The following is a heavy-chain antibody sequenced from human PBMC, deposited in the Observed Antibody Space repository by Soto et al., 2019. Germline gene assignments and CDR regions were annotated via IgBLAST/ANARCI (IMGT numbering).Heavy chain of an antibody. CDR2: INHSGST. Sequence: PSETLSLTCAVYGGPFSGYYWTWIRQPPGTGLEWIGEINHSGSTNYNPSLKSRVTISVDRSKNQFSLKLISVTTADTAVYFCAREGNLGRWIQPLDSWGQGTLVTVSS. D-gene: IGHD2-2*03. CDR1: GGPFSGYY. CDR3: AREGNLGRWIQPLDS. J-gene: IGHJ4*02. V-gene: IGHV4-34*01.